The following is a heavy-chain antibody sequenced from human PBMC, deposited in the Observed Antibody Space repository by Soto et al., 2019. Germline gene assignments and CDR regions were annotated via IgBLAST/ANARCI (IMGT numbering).Heavy chain of an antibody. J-gene: IGHJ4*02. V-gene: IGHV1-3*01. Sequence: QVQLVQSGAEVKRPGASARISCRASGYSFRRYAVHWVRQAPGQRFEWMGWIDAGNSRTKYSQNFQDRVIITRDAAANTAFMELSGLRTDDTAMYYCARGRWSQTTADYSLDDWGQGNLVTVSS. CDR2: IDAGNSRT. CDR1: GYSFRRYA. CDR3: ARGRWSQTTADYSLDD. D-gene: IGHD2-15*01.